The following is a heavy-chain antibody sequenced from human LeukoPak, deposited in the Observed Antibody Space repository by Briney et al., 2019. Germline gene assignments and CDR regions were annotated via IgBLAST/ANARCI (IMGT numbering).Heavy chain of an antibody. J-gene: IGHJ4*02. CDR2: INWNGGST. CDR1: GFTFSSYA. Sequence: PGGSLRLSCAASGFTFSSYAMNWVRQAPGKGLEWVSGINWNGGSTGYADSVKGRFTISRDNAKNSLYLQMNSLRAEDTALYYCARREWELLYFDYWGQGTLVTVSS. D-gene: IGHD1-26*01. V-gene: IGHV3-20*04. CDR3: ARREWELLYFDY.